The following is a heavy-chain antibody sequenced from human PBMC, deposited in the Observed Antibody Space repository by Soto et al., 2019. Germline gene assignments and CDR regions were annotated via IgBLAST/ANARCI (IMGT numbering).Heavy chain of an antibody. J-gene: IGHJ4*02. CDR2: IWFDGSQK. CDR3: TRDGLVATAVRGFCVY. Sequence: VESGGGLVQPGSSLRLSCAVSASIFVGYGLHWVRQPPGKGLEWVAVIWFDGSQKYYADSVKGRFTISRDNCRDRVYLRMDSLRPAGTAIYYCTRDGLVATAVRGFCVYWGQGTLVAVS. CDR1: ASIFVGYG. V-gene: IGHV3-33*01. D-gene: IGHD3-10*01.